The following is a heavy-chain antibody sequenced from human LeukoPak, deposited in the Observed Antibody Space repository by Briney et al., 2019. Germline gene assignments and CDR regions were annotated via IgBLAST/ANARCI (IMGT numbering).Heavy chain of an antibody. CDR2: MCGTAGCT. CDR1: GFTFYMYA. J-gene: IGHJ5*01. CDR3: AKDRPNFHENSGHYYRRDGDS. D-gene: IGHD3-22*01. V-gene: IGHV3-23*01. Sequence: VGSLRLSCQASGFTFYMYAMSWVRQAPGKGLEWVASMCGTAGCTFYPDSVKGRFTISRDNSENVLYLRMNSLTAEDTAIYYCAKDRPNFHENSGHYYRRDGDSWGQGTLVTVSS.